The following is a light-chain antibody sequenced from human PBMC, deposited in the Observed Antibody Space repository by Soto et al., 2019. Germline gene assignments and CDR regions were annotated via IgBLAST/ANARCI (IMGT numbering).Light chain of an antibody. Sequence: EIVLTQSPATLSLSPGERATLSCRAGQSVKTFLVWYQQRPGQAPRLLIYGASSRATGIPDRFSGSGSGTEFTLTISSLQSEDFAVYYCQQYNNWPPLTFGQGTRLEIK. V-gene: IGKV3D-15*01. J-gene: IGKJ5*01. CDR3: QQYNNWPPLT. CDR2: GAS. CDR1: QSVKTF.